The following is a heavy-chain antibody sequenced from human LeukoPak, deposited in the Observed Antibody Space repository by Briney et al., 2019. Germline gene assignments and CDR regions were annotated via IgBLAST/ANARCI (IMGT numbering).Heavy chain of an antibody. D-gene: IGHD3-22*01. Sequence: GGSLRLSCAASGFTFSTYWMSWVRQAPGKGLEWVANINQDGSDKYYVDSVKGRFTISRDNAKNSLYLQMNSLRAEDTAIYYCLREETIVVIREPPPRGQGTLVTVSS. J-gene: IGHJ4*02. V-gene: IGHV3-7*01. CDR3: LREETIVVIREPPP. CDR2: INQDGSDK. CDR1: GFTFSTYW.